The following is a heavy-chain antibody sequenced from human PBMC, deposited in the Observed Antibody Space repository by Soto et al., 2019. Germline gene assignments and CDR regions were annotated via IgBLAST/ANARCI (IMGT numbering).Heavy chain of an antibody. Sequence: GGSLRLSCAASGFTFSSYAMSWVRQAPGKGLEWVSAISGSGGSTYYADSVKGRFTISRDNSKNTLYLQMNSLRAEDTAVYYCAKSAFTMIVVVIGFFAYWGQGTLVTVSS. D-gene: IGHD3-22*01. J-gene: IGHJ4*02. CDR1: GFTFSSYA. CDR2: ISGSGGST. CDR3: AKSAFTMIVVVIGFFAY. V-gene: IGHV3-23*01.